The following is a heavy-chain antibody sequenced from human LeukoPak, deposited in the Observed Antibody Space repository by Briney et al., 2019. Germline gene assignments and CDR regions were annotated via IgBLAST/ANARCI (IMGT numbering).Heavy chain of an antibody. CDR3: ARDKGSGYTYGYEHYYYYIDV. CDR1: GGSISSSSYY. CDR2: IYYSGST. Sequence: SVTLSLTCTVSGGSISSSSYYWGRIRQPPGKGLHWFGSIYYSGSTYYNPSLKSRVTLSIDTSKKQIPLRLTSVTAADTALYYCARDKGSGYTYGYEHYYYYIDVWGKGTTVTVSS. J-gene: IGHJ6*03. D-gene: IGHD5-18*01. V-gene: IGHV4-39*06.